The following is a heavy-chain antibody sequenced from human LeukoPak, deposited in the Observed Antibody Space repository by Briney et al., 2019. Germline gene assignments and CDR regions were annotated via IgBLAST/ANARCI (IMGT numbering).Heavy chain of an antibody. CDR2: ISYSGNT. CDR3: ARVGSEFDYYMDV. CDR1: GGSISNYY. V-gene: IGHV4-59*12. J-gene: IGHJ6*03. D-gene: IGHD3-10*01. Sequence: SETLSLTCTLSGGSISNYYWTWIRQPPGKGLEWIGFISYSGNTNYNPPPKSRVTISLDTSKNQFSLKLISVTAADTAVYYCARVGSEFDYYMDVWGKGTTVTVSS.